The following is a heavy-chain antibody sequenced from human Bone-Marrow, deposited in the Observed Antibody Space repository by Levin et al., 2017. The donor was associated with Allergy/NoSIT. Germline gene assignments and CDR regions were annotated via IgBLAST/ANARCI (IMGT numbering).Heavy chain of an antibody. CDR3: ARASLHFHYALDV. CDR2: IYQSGST. D-gene: IGHD2/OR15-2a*01. Sequence: PSETLSLTCAVFGGSISSGGYSWSWVRQPPRKGLEWIGYIYQSGSTSYNPSLKTRVTISVDTSKNQFSLKLSSVTAADTAVYYCARASLHFHYALDVWGQGTTVTISS. J-gene: IGHJ6*02. V-gene: IGHV4-30-2*01. CDR1: GGSISSGGYS.